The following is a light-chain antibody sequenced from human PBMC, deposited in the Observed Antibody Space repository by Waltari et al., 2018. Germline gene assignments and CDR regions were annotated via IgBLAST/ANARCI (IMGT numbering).Light chain of an antibody. Sequence: DIRMTQSPSSVSASVGDRVTITCRASQDIRTWLAWYQQKPVKAPRLLIYHASGLQSGVPSRFSGSGSGTDFTLTISSLQPEDFATYSCQQSGTFPPTFGPGTKVEI. J-gene: IGKJ1*01. CDR1: QDIRTW. V-gene: IGKV1-12*01. CDR2: HAS. CDR3: QQSGTFPPT.